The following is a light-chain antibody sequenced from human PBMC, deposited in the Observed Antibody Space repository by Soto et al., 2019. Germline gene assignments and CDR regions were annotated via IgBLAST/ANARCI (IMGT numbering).Light chain of an antibody. CDR1: SSDVGGYNY. CDR3: SSYTSTTTRV. Sequence: QYVLAQPASVSGSPGQSITISCTVTSSDVGGYNYVSWYQQHPGKGPKLMIYEVSNRPSGVSNRFSGSKSGNTATLTISGLQAEDEADYYCSSYTSTTTRVFGTGTKVTVL. CDR2: EVS. V-gene: IGLV2-14*03. J-gene: IGLJ1*01.